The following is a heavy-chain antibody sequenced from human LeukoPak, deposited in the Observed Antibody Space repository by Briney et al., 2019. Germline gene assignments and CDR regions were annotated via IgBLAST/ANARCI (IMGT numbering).Heavy chain of an antibody. V-gene: IGHV4-4*02. CDR3: ASFTYCTNGVCHNWFDP. Sequence: SETLSLTCAVSGGSISSSNWWSWVRQPPGKGLEWIGEIYHSGSTNYNPSLKSRVTISVDKSKNQFSLKLSSVTAADTAVYYCASFTYCTNGVCHNWFDPWGQGTLVTVSS. CDR1: GGSISSSNW. CDR2: IYHSGST. D-gene: IGHD2-8*01. J-gene: IGHJ5*02.